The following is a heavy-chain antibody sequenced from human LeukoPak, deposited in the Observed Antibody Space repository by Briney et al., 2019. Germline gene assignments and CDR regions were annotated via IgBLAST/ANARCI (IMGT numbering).Heavy chain of an antibody. V-gene: IGHV3-30*02. CDR2: IRYDGSNK. CDR1: GFTFSSYG. CDR3: TTGFADATHDGY. D-gene: IGHD2-15*01. Sequence: GGSLRLSCAASGFTFSSYGMHWVRQAPGKGLEWVAFIRYDGSNKYYADSVKGRFTISRDNSKNALYLQMNSLKTEDTAVYFCTTGFADATHDGYWGQGTLVTVSS. J-gene: IGHJ4*02.